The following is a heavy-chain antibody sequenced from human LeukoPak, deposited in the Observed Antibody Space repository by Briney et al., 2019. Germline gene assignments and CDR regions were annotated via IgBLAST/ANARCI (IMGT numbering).Heavy chain of an antibody. CDR2: ISYSGNT. CDR3: ARVGNYGDYAFYFDY. V-gene: IGHV4-59*01. CDR1: GGSISFYY. Sequence: PSETLSLTCTVSGGSISFYYWSWIRQPPGKGLEWIGYISYSGNTNYNPSLKSRVTISVDTSKNQFSLKLSSVTAADTAVYYCARVGNYGDYAFYFDYWGQGTLVTVSS. D-gene: IGHD4-17*01. J-gene: IGHJ4*02.